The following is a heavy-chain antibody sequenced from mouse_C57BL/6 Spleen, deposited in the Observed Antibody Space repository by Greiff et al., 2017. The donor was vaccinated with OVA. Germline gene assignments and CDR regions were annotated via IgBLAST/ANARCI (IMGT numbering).Heavy chain of an antibody. CDR2: IYPGSGNT. Sequence: VQLQQSGAELVRPGASVKLSCKASGYTFTDYYINWVKQRPGQGLEWIARIYPGSGNTYYNEKFKGKATLTAEKSSSTAYMQLSSLTSEYSAVYFCARSDSNYGVFAYWGQGTLVTVSA. CDR1: GYTFTDYY. D-gene: IGHD2-5*01. J-gene: IGHJ3*01. CDR3: ARSDSNYGVFAY. V-gene: IGHV1-76*01.